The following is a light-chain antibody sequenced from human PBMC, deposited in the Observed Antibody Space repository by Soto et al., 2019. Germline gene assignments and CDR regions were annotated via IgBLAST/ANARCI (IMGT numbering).Light chain of an antibody. V-gene: IGLV2-8*01. CDR2: EVN. CDR1: SSDVGTHNY. J-gene: IGLJ3*02. Sequence: QSALTQPPSASGSPGQSVTISCTGTSSDVGTHNYVSWYQQNPGKAPKLMLYEVNKRPSGVPDRFSGSKSGNTASLTVSGLQAEDEANYCCSSYAGGNNGVFGGGTKPTVL. CDR3: SSYAGGNNGV.